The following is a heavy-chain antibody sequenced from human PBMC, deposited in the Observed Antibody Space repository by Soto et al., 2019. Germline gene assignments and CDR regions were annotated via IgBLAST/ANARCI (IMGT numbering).Heavy chain of an antibody. D-gene: IGHD3-10*01. Sequence: QLQLQESGSGLVKPSQTLSLTCAVSGGSISSGGYSWSWIRQPPGKGLEWIGYIYHSGSTYYNPSLKRRVTISVDRSKNQFSLKLSSVTAADTAVYYCAREGVRGVTVYGMDVWGQGTTVTVSS. CDR2: IYHSGST. J-gene: IGHJ6*02. CDR1: GGSISSGGYS. CDR3: AREGVRGVTVYGMDV. V-gene: IGHV4-30-2*01.